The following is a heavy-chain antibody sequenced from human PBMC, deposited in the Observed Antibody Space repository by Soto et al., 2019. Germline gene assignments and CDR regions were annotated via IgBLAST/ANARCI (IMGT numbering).Heavy chain of an antibody. Sequence: QVQLVESGGGVVQPGRSLRLSCAASGFTFSSYGMHWVRQAPGKGLEWVAVISYDGNNKYYADSVKGRFTISRDNSKNTLYLQMNSLRAQDTAVYYCAKSITVVRAVFNNLDYWGQGTLVTVSS. J-gene: IGHJ4*02. CDR3: AKSITVVRAVFNNLDY. D-gene: IGHD3-10*01. CDR2: ISYDGNNK. V-gene: IGHV3-30*18. CDR1: GFTFSSYG.